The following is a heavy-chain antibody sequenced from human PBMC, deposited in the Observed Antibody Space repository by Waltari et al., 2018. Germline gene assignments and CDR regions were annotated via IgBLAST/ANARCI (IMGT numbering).Heavy chain of an antibody. CDR3: ARARGYYYVLWFDP. J-gene: IGHJ5*02. CDR1: GGSFSGYY. V-gene: IGHV4-34*01. D-gene: IGHD3-22*01. Sequence: QVQLQQWGAGLLKPSETLSLTCAVYGGSFSGYYWRWLRPPPGKGLEWIGEINHSGSTNYNPSLKSRVTISVDTSKNQFSLKLSSVTAADTAVYYCARARGYYYVLWFDPWGQGTLVTVSS. CDR2: INHSGST.